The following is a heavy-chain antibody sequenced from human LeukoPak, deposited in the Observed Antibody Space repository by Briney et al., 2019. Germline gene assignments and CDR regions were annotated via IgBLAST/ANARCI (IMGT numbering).Heavy chain of an antibody. J-gene: IGHJ4*02. CDR3: ARSYYDYVWGSYPYFDY. D-gene: IGHD3-16*02. V-gene: IGHV4-4*07. Sequence: SETLSLTCTVSCGSISSYYWSWIRQPPGKGLEWIGRIYTSGSTNYNPSLKSRVTMSVDTSKNQFSLKVSSVTAAETAVYYCARSYYDYVWGSYPYFDYWGQGTLVTVSP. CDR1: CGSISSYY. CDR2: IYTSGST.